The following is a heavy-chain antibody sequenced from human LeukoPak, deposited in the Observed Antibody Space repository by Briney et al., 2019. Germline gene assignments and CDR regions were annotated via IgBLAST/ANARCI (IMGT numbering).Heavy chain of an antibody. CDR3: ARVAPYIVVVVAATRVGAFDI. CDR1: GGSFSGYY. Sequence: SETLSLTCAVYGGSFSGYYWSWIRQPPGKGLEWIGEINLRGSTNHNPSLKSRVTISVDTSKNQFSLKLSSVTAADTAVYYCARVAPYIVVVVAATRVGAFDIWGQGTMVTVSS. J-gene: IGHJ3*02. D-gene: IGHD2-15*01. CDR2: INLRGST. V-gene: IGHV4-34*01.